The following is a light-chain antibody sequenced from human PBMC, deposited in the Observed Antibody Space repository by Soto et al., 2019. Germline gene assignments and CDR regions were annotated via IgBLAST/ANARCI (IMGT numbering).Light chain of an antibody. CDR3: QQRSSWPLT. V-gene: IGKV3-11*01. CDR2: DAS. CDR1: QSVSSY. J-gene: IGKJ4*01. Sequence: EIVLTQSPATLSLSPGERATLSCRASQSVSSYLIWYQQKPGQAPRLLIYDASNRAAGIPARFSGGGSGTDFTLTISSLEPEDFAVYYCQQRSSWPLTFGGGTKVDIK.